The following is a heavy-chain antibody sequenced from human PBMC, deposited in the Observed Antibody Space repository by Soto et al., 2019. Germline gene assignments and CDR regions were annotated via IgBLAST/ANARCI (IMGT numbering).Heavy chain of an antibody. CDR3: ARCVVPFPTMIAIYYYGMDV. Sequence: ASVKVSCTASGGTFSSYAISWVRPAPGQGLEWMGGIIPILGIANYAQKFQGRVTITADRSTSTAYMELSSLRSEDTAVYYCARCVVPFPTMIAIYYYGMDVWGQGTTVTVSS. V-gene: IGHV1-69*10. J-gene: IGHJ6*02. D-gene: IGHD3-22*01. CDR1: GGTFSSYA. CDR2: IIPILGIA.